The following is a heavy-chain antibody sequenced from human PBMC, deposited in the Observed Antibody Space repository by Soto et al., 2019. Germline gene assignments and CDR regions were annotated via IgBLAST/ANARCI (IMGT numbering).Heavy chain of an antibody. Sequence: SETLSLTCAVYGGSFSGYYWSWIRQPPGKGLEWIGEINHSGSTNYNPSLKSRVTISVDTSKNQFSLKLSSVTAADTAVYYCARGTLLGELSLLRWFDPWGQGTLVTVSS. V-gene: IGHV4-34*01. CDR1: GGSFSGYY. CDR2: INHSGST. CDR3: ARGTLLGELSLLRWFDP. J-gene: IGHJ5*02. D-gene: IGHD3-16*02.